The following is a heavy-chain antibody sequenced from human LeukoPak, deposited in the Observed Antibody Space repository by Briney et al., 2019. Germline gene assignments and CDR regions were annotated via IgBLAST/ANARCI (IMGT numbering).Heavy chain of an antibody. V-gene: IGHV4-59*08. J-gene: IGHJ6*02. CDR3: ARPTGYYGYGMDV. CDR1: GGSISSYY. D-gene: IGHD3-9*01. Sequence: KPSETLSLTCTVSGGSISSYYRSWIRQPPGKGLEWIGYIYYSGSTNYNPSLKSRVTISVDTSKNQFSLKLSSVTAADTAVYYCARPTGYYGYGMDVWGQGTTVTVSS. CDR2: IYYSGST.